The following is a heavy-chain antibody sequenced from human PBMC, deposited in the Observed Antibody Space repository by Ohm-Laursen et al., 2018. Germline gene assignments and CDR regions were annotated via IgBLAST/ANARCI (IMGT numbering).Heavy chain of an antibody. CDR1: GYTFTSYD. V-gene: IGHV1-8*01. Sequence: GASVKVSCKASGYTFTSYDINWVRQATGQGLEWMGGMNPNRGNTGYAQKFQGRVTMTRNTSISTTYMELSSLRSEDTAVYYCAREGSSGKRGYYYGMDVWGQGTTVTVSS. CDR3: AREGSSGKRGYYYGMDV. D-gene: IGHD6-19*01. CDR2: MNPNRGNT. J-gene: IGHJ6*02.